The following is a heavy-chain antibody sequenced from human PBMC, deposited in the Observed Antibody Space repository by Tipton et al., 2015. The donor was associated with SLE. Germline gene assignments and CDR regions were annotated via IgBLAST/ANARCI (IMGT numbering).Heavy chain of an antibody. V-gene: IGHV4-59*12. D-gene: IGHD1-1*01. CDR1: GGSISSNY. CDR3: ARGQHQLGRFDP. J-gene: IGHJ5*02. Sequence: TLSHTCTVSGGSISSNYWSWIRQPPGKGLEWIGYIYNSGSTNYNPFLKSRVTISVDTSKNQFSLKLNSVTAADTAVYYCARGQHQLGRFDPWGQGTLVTVSS. CDR2: IYNSGST.